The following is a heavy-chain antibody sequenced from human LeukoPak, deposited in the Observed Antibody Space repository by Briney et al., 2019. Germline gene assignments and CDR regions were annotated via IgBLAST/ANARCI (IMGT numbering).Heavy chain of an antibody. J-gene: IGHJ4*02. CDR3: ARGNLDSSGYRAGKRIKYYFDY. CDR2: ISAYNGNT. CDR1: GYTFTSYG. Sequence: ASVKVSCKASGYTFTSYGISWVRQAPGQGLEWMGWISAYNGNTNYAQKLQGRVTMTTDTSTSTAYMELRSLRSEGTAVYYCARGNLDSSGYRAGKRIKYYFDYWGQGTLVTVSS. D-gene: IGHD3-22*01. V-gene: IGHV1-18*01.